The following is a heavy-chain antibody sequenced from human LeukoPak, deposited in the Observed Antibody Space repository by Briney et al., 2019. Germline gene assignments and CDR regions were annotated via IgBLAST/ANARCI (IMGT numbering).Heavy chain of an antibody. CDR3: AKDPDYDILTGTSFDY. J-gene: IGHJ4*02. CDR2: INGDGRNI. Sequence: GGSLRLSCVASGFTFSSYWMHWVRQDPRKGLVWVSRINGDGRNINYADSVRGRFTISRDNAKNTLYLQMNSLRAKDTAVYYCAKDPDYDILTGTSFDYWGQGALVTVSS. V-gene: IGHV3-74*01. D-gene: IGHD3-9*01. CDR1: GFTFSSYW.